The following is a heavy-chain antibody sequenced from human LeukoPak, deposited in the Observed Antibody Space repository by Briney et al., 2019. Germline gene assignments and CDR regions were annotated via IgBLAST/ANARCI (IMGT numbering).Heavy chain of an antibody. D-gene: IGHD3-22*01. CDR1: GFSFSTYW. Sequence: PGGSLRLSCAASGFSFSTYWMSWVRQAPGKRPEWMANIKQDGSEKYYVDSVKGRFTISRDNAKNSLFLQMNSLRAEDTAMYYCVRGKGYYEIRGQGTLVTVSS. V-gene: IGHV3-7*01. CDR3: VRGKGYYEI. J-gene: IGHJ4*02. CDR2: IKQDGSEK.